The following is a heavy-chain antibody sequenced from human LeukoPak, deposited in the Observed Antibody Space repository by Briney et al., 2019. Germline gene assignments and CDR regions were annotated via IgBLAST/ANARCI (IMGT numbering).Heavy chain of an antibody. D-gene: IGHD3-10*01. V-gene: IGHV3-23*01. CDR2: ISGSGGST. Sequence: GGSLRLSCAASGFTFSSYGMSWVRQAPGKGLEWVSAISGSGGSTYYADSVKGRFTISRDNSKNTLYLQMNSLRAEDTAVYYCAKRGVSYYGSGSYYGGADYWGQGPLVTVSS. J-gene: IGHJ4*02. CDR1: GFTFSSYG. CDR3: AKRGVSYYGSGSYYGGADY.